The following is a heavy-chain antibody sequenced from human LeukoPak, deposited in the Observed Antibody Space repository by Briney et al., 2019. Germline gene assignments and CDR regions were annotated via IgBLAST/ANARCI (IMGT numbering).Heavy chain of an antibody. V-gene: IGHV3-23*01. CDR2: TSDSGAST. D-gene: IGHD6-13*01. CDR1: GFPFSDYG. CDR3: AKGGSSSWHHFDY. Sequence: PGTSLRLSCAASGFPFSDYGVHWVRQAPGKGLEWVSTTSDSGASTYYADSVKGRFTISRDNSKNTLYLQMNSLRAEDTAVYFCAKGGSSSWHHFDYWGQGALVTVSS. J-gene: IGHJ4*02.